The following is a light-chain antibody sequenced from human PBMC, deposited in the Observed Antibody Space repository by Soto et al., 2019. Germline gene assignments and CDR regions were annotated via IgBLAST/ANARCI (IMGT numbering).Light chain of an antibody. J-gene: IGKJ4*01. CDR1: QAISNW. Sequence: DIQMTQSPSSVSASVGDRVTSTCRASQAISNWLAWYQQKPGKAPELLIYTASTLESGVPSRFSGRGSGTDFTLTITNLQPEDFVTYYCQQIHTFPLTFGGGTKVEIK. CDR2: TAS. V-gene: IGKV1D-12*01. CDR3: QQIHTFPLT.